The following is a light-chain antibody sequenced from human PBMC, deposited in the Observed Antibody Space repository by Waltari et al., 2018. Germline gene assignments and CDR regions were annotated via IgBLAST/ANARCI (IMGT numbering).Light chain of an antibody. CDR1: SLRSYY. V-gene: IGLV3-19*01. CDR3: NSRDSSGTHVV. J-gene: IGLJ2*01. Sequence: SSELTQDPAVSVALGQTVRITCQGDSLRSYYASWYQQKPGQAPVLVIYGKNNRPAGIPDLFSGSSSGNTASLTITGAQAEDEADYYCNSRDSSGTHVVFGGGTKLTVL. CDR2: GKN.